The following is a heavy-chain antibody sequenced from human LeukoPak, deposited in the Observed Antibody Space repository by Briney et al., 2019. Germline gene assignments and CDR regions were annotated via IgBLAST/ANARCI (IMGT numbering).Heavy chain of an antibody. CDR1: GFTFSSYA. CDR3: ARDDGSGSYYSDY. V-gene: IGHV3-23*01. Sequence: GGSLRLSCAASGFTFSSYAMSWVRQAPGKGLEWVSAISGSGGSTYYADSVKGRFTISRDNSKNTLYLQMNSLRAEDTAVYYCARDDGSGSYYSDYWGQGTLVTVSS. CDR2: ISGSGGST. J-gene: IGHJ4*02. D-gene: IGHD3-10*01.